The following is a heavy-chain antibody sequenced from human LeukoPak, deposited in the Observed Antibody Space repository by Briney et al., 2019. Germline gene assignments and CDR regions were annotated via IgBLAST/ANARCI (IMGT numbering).Heavy chain of an antibody. CDR3: AKDEEDIVVVPFDP. Sequence: QPGGSLRLSCAASGFTFSSYAMSWVRQAPGKRLEWVSAISGSGGSTYYADSVKGRFTISRDNSKNTLYLQMNSLRAEDTAVYYCAKDEEDIVVVPFDPWGQGTLVTVSS. CDR2: ISGSGGST. J-gene: IGHJ5*02. D-gene: IGHD2-2*01. V-gene: IGHV3-23*01. CDR1: GFTFSSYA.